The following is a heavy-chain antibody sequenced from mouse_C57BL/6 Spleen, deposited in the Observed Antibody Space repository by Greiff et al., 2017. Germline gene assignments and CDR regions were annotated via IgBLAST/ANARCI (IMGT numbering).Heavy chain of an antibody. CDR3: AREGYYGSSPFAN. D-gene: IGHD1-1*01. CDR2: INPNNGGT. CDR1: GYTFTDYY. V-gene: IGHV1-26*01. J-gene: IGHJ3*01. Sequence: VQLQQSGPELVKPGASVKISCKASGYTFTDYYMNWVKQSHGKSLEWIGDINPNNGGTSYNQKFKGKATLTVDKSSITAYMELRSLTSEDSAVYYCAREGYYGSSPFANWGQGTLVTVSA.